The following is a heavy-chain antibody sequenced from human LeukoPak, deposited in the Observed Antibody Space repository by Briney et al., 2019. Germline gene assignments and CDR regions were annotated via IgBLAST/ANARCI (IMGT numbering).Heavy chain of an antibody. CDR1: GGSISSYY. Sequence: SETLSLTCTVSGGSISSYYWSWIRQPAGKGLEWIGRIYTSGSTNYNPSLRSRVTMSVDTSKNQFSLKLSSVTAADTAVYYRARVGSYSHLYYYYYYMDVWGKGTTVTVSS. V-gene: IGHV4-4*07. CDR2: IYTSGST. CDR3: ARVGSYSHLYYYYYYMDV. D-gene: IGHD2-21*01. J-gene: IGHJ6*03.